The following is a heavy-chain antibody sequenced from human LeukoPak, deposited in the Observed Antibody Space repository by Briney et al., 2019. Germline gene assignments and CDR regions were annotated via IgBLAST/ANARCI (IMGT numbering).Heavy chain of an antibody. CDR2: IYHSGST. CDR3: AREDYYDSSGVDY. V-gene: IGHV4-38-2*02. D-gene: IGHD3-22*01. Sequence: SETLSLTCAVSGYSISSGYYWGWIRQPPGKGLEWIGSIYHSGSTYYNPSLKSRVTISVDTSKNQFSLKLSSVTAADTAVYYCAREDYYDSSGVDYWGQGTLVTVSS. J-gene: IGHJ4*02. CDR1: GYSISSGYY.